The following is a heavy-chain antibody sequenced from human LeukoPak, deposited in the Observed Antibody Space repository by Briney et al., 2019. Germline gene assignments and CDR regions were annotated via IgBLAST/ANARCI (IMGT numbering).Heavy chain of an antibody. J-gene: IGHJ6*03. CDR2: IYYSGST. D-gene: IGHD2-15*01. Sequence: SETLSLTCTVSGGSISSYYWSWIRQPPGKGLEWIGYIYYSGSTNYNPSLKSRVTISVDTSKNQFSLKLSSVTAADTAVYYCARAVRGYCSGGSCYLQHYYYYYYMDVWGKGTTVTVSS. CDR1: GGSISSYY. V-gene: IGHV4-59*12. CDR3: ARAVRGYCSGGSCYLQHYYYYYYMDV.